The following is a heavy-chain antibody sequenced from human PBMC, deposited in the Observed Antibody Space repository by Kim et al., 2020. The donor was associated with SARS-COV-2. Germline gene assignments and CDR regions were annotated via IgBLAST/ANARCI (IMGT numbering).Heavy chain of an antibody. CDR1: GFTFSDYY. Sequence: GGSLRLSCAASGFTFSDYYMNWIRQAPGKGLEWDSYISSSGRTIYYADSVNGRFSISRANAKNSLYLQMNSLRAEETAVYYCARGDIVLVPNPAYWGQGT. D-gene: IGHD2-8*02. V-gene: IGHV3-11*01. CDR2: ISSSGRTI. CDR3: ARGDIVLVPNPAY. J-gene: IGHJ4*02.